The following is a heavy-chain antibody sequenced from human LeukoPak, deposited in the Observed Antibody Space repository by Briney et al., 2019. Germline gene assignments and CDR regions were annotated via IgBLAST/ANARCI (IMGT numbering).Heavy chain of an antibody. J-gene: IGHJ3*02. CDR1: GFTFSSSP. CDR2: ISYDGGNK. V-gene: IGHV3-30*04. Sequence: GGSLRLSCAASGFTFSSSPMHWVRQAPGKGLDWVAVISYDGGNKYYADSVKGRFTISRDSSKHTLYLQMNSLRAEDTAVYYCARGPMLTGDTAAFDIWGQGTMVTVSS. D-gene: IGHD7-27*01. CDR3: ARGPMLTGDTAAFDI.